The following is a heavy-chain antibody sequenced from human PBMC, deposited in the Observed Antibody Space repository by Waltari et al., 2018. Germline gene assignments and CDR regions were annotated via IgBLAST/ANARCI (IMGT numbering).Heavy chain of an antibody. D-gene: IGHD4-4*01. CDR3: ARVGYSKGLDY. Sequence: QVQLQESGPGLVKPSETLSLTCAVSGYSISSGYYWGWIRQPPGKGLEWIGSIYHSGSTYYNPSLKSRVTISVDTSKNQFSLKLSSVTAADTAVYYCARVGYSKGLDYWGQGTLVTVSS. J-gene: IGHJ4*02. CDR1: GYSISSGYY. V-gene: IGHV4-38-2*01. CDR2: IYHSGST.